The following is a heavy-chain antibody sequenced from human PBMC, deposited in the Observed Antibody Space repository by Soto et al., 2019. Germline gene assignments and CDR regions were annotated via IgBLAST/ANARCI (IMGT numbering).Heavy chain of an antibody. CDR2: IQGRDDTT. D-gene: IGHD2-2*01. Sequence: EVQLLESGGGLVQPGGSLTLSCAASGFTFSTYAMGWVRQAPGKGLEWVSTIQGRDDTTFYADSVRGRFTISRDNSKNTMSLQMNTLRGDDTAVYYCANETDPRCCYGVDYWGQGALVTVSS. CDR3: ANETDPRCCYGVDY. CDR1: GFTFSTYA. V-gene: IGHV3-23*01. J-gene: IGHJ4*02.